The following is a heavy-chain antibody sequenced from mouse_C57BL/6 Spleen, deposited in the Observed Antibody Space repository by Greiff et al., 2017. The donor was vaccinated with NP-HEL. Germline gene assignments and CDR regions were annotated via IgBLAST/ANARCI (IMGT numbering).Heavy chain of an antibody. CDR1: GYTFTSYW. CDR3: ARGEDGYYLAWFAY. CDR2: IDPSDSYT. Sequence: QVQLQQSGAELVMPGASVKLSCKASGYTFTSYWMHWVKQRPGQGLEWIGEIDPSDSYTNYNQKFKGKSTLTVDKSSSTAYMQLSSLTSEDSAVYYCARGEDGYYLAWFAYWGQGTLVTVSA. V-gene: IGHV1-69*01. J-gene: IGHJ3*01. D-gene: IGHD2-3*01.